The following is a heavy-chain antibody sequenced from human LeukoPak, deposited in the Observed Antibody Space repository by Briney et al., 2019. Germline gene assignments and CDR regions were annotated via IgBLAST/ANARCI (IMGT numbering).Heavy chain of an antibody. Sequence: SETLSLTCAVYGGSFSGYYWSWIRQPPGEGLEWIGEINHSGSTNYNPSLKSRVTISVDTSKNQFSLKLSSVTAADTAVYYCARVGVVPAATIQNWFDPWGQGTLVTVSS. CDR1: GGSFSGYY. V-gene: IGHV4-34*01. CDR2: INHSGST. D-gene: IGHD2-2*01. CDR3: ARVGVVPAATIQNWFDP. J-gene: IGHJ5*02.